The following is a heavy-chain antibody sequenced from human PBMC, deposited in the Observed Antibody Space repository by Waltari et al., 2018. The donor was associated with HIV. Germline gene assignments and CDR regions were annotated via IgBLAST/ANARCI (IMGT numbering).Heavy chain of an antibody. Sequence: VQLVQSGAEVKTPGSSVKVSCKASAAIFSSYSISWVRQAPGQGLEYMGRIVPSFGTTNYAQKFQGAVPITADASTRTAYMELSSLRSEDTAVYYCAREKFDVVAGGYHYYFDYWGQGTLVTVSS. J-gene: IGHJ4*02. CDR1: AAIFSSYS. CDR3: AREKFDVVAGGYHYYFDY. CDR2: IVPSFGTT. D-gene: IGHD3-22*01. V-gene: IGHV1-69*18.